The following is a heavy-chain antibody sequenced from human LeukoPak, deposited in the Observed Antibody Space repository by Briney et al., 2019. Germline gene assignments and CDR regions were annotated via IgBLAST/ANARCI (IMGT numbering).Heavy chain of an antibody. CDR2: ISSSGSTI. Sequence: GGSLRLSCAASGFTFSSYEMNWVRQAPGKGLEWVSYISSSGSTIYYADSVKGRFTISRDNSKNTLYLQMNSLRAEDTAVYYCARDIDNGDYVVYWGQGTLVTVSS. CDR3: ARDIDNGDYVVY. V-gene: IGHV3-48*03. CDR1: GFTFSSYE. J-gene: IGHJ4*02. D-gene: IGHD4-17*01.